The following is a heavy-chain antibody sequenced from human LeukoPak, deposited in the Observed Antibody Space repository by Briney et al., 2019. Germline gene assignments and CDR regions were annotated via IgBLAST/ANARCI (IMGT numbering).Heavy chain of an antibody. Sequence: PSGTLSLTCAVSGGSISSSNWWSWVRQPPGKGLEWIGEIYHSGSTNYNPSLKSRVTISVDKSKNQFSLKLSSVTAADTAVYYCARDGYCSGGTCYDYYYGMDVWGQGTTVTVSS. CDR1: GGSISSSNW. CDR2: IYHSGST. V-gene: IGHV4-4*02. J-gene: IGHJ6*02. CDR3: ARDGYCSGGTCYDYYYGMDV. D-gene: IGHD2-15*01.